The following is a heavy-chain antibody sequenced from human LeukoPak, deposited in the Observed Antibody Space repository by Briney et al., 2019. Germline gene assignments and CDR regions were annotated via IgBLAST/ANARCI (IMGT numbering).Heavy chain of an antibody. J-gene: IGHJ4*02. V-gene: IGHV4-34*01. D-gene: IGHD1-1*01. CDR2: INHSGST. Sequence: SETLSLTCAVYGGSLSGYYWSWIRQPPGKGLEWIGEINHSGSTNYNPSLKSRVTISVDTSKNQLSLKLSSMTAADTAVYFCARDKVPGDYWGQGTLVTVSS. CDR1: GGSLSGYY. CDR3: ARDKVPGDY.